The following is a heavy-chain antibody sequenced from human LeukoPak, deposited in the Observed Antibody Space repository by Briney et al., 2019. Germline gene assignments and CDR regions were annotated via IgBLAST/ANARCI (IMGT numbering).Heavy chain of an antibody. D-gene: IGHD3-22*01. CDR1: GDTFSSYA. V-gene: IGHV1-69*13. Sequence: SVKVSCKASGDTFSSYAISWVRQAPGQGLEWMGGIIPIFGTANYAQKFQGRVTITADESTSTAYMELSSLRSEDTAVYYCARNLYDSSGYYVWGQGTLVTVSS. CDR3: ARNLYDSSGYYV. CDR2: IIPIFGTA. J-gene: IGHJ4*02.